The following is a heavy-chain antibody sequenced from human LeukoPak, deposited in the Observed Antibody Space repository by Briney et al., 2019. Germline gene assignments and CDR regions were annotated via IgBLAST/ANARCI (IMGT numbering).Heavy chain of an antibody. D-gene: IGHD2-2*01. J-gene: IGHJ3*02. CDR3: AGTTLDCSSTSCLSGFDI. CDR2: VSAYNGNR. V-gene: IGHV1-18*01. CDR1: GYTFTSYG. Sequence: ASVKVCCKASGYTFTSYGISWVRQAPGQGLGWMRWVSAYNGNRNSAQKLQGRVTMTTDTSTSTAYMELRSVRSDDTTVYYCAGTTLDCSSTSCLSGFDIWGQGTMVTVSS.